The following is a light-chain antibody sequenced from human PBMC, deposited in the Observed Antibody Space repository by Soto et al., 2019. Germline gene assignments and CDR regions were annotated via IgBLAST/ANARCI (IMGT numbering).Light chain of an antibody. CDR2: VAS. Sequence: EIVLTQSPGTLSLSPGERATLSCRASRSVSSRYLAWFQQKPGQAPRLLIYVASSRATGIADRFSGSGSGTDFTLTISRLEPEDFAVYHCHQYGYSPNTFGQGTKLEIK. CDR1: RSVSSRY. CDR3: HQYGYSPNT. J-gene: IGKJ2*01. V-gene: IGKV3-20*01.